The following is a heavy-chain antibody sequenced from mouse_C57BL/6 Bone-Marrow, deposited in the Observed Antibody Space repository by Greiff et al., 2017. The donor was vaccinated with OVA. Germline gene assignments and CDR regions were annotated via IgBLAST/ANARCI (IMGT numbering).Heavy chain of an antibody. Sequence: QVQLQQSGAELVRPGTSVKLSCKASGYTFTSYWMHWVKQRPGQGLEWIGVIDPSDSYTNYNQKFKGKATLTVDTSSSAAYMQLGSLTSEDSAVYYRARHENGLLYDVDYWGQGTTRTVSS. V-gene: IGHV1-59*01. D-gene: IGHD2-12*01. CDR3: ARHENGLLYDVDY. CDR2: IDPSDSYT. J-gene: IGHJ2*01. CDR1: GYTFTSYW.